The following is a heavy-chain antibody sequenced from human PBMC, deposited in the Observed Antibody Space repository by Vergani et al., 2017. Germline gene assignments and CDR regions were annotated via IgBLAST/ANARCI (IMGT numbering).Heavy chain of an antibody. CDR1: GYTFTSYY. Sequence: VKLVPSGAEVKKPGASVKVSCKASGYTFTSYYMHWVRQAPGQGLEWMGIINPSGGSTSYAQKFQGRVTMTRDTSTSTVYIELSSMRSEDTAVYYCARRDGYEPGIDYWGQGTLVTVSS. D-gene: IGHD5-24*01. CDR2: INPSGGST. J-gene: IGHJ4*02. CDR3: ARRDGYEPGIDY. V-gene: IGHV1-46*01.